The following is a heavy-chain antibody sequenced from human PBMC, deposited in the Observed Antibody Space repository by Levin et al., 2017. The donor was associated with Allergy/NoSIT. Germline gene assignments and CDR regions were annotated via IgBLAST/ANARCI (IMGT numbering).Heavy chain of an antibody. Sequence: QTLSLTCTFSGFSLSSYGVGVGWLRQPPGKALEWLAVIYWDDDKRYSPSLKSRLTITKDTSKDQVVLTMTNMDTVDTATYYCAQRGSWAGNNWDTGYLDYWGQGTLVTVSS. D-gene: IGHD1-1*01. CDR1: GFSLSSYGVG. V-gene: IGHV2-5*02. CDR3: AQRGSWAGNNWDTGYLDY. CDR2: IYWDDDK. J-gene: IGHJ4*02.